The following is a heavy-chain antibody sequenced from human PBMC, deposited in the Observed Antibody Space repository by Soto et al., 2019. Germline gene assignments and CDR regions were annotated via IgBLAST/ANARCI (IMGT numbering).Heavy chain of an antibody. Sequence: GASVKVSCKASGGTFSSYAISWVRQAPGQGLEWMGGIIPIFGTANYAQKFQGRVTITADESTSTAYMELSSLRSEDTAVYYCARDRAAAASFNYYYYGMDVWGQGTTVTVSS. J-gene: IGHJ6*02. D-gene: IGHD6-13*01. CDR2: IIPIFGTA. CDR3: ARDRAAAASFNYYYYGMDV. V-gene: IGHV1-69*13. CDR1: GGTFSSYA.